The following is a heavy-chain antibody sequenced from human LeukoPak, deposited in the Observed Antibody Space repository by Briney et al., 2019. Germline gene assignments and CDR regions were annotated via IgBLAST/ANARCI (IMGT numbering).Heavy chain of an antibody. D-gene: IGHD3-10*01. J-gene: IGHJ3*02. CDR3: ARENYYGSGSYSMEDAFDI. V-gene: IGHV4-34*01. CDR1: GGSFSGYY. CDR2: INHSGST. Sequence: KPSETLSLTCAVYGGSFSGYYWSWIRQPPGKGLEWIGEINHSGSTNYNPSLKSRVTISVDTSKNQFSLKLSSVTAADTAVYYCARENYYGSGSYSMEDAFDIWGQGTMVTVSS.